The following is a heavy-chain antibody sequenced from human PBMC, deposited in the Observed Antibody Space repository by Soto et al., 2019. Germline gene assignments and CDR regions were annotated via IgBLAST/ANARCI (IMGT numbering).Heavy chain of an antibody. J-gene: IGHJ4*02. CDR1: EFTFSNYA. V-gene: IGHV3-23*01. Sequence: SLRLSCAAAEFTFSNYAMSWVRQAPGKGLEWVSAISYGGGTTYYADSVKGRFTISRDNSKNTLYLQMNSLRAEDTAVYYCAKNPGYYYDSTGYHFDYWGQGTLVTVSS. D-gene: IGHD3-22*01. CDR2: ISYGGGTT. CDR3: AKNPGYYYDSTGYHFDY.